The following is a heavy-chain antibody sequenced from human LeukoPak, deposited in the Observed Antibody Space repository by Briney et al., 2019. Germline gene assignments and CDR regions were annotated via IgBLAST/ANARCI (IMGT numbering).Heavy chain of an antibody. CDR3: ARQISGNKDY. V-gene: IGHV4-59*08. D-gene: IGHD1/OR15-1a*01. Sequence: SETLSLTCTVSGVSISGYYWIWIRQSPGRGLEYIGSIFYRESFSYGGTTFYNPSLQSRVTISVDASKNAFSLRLTSVTAADTAVYFCARQISGNKDYWGQGTLVTVSS. J-gene: IGHJ4*02. CDR2: IFYRESFSYGGTT. CDR1: GVSISGYY.